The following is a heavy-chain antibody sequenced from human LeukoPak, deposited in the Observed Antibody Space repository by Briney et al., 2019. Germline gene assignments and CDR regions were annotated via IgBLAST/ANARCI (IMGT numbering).Heavy chain of an antibody. CDR3: VIAGEDSGHDSVGDY. Sequence: GGSLRLSCAASGFSFSSCAMGWVRQAPGKGPDWVSSISGGADSTYYADSVKGRFTISRDNSKNTLYLQINSLRVEDTAIYYCVIAGEDSGHDSVGDYWGQGALVTVYS. CDR1: GFSFSSCA. CDR2: ISGGADST. J-gene: IGHJ4*02. V-gene: IGHV3-23*01. D-gene: IGHD5-12*01.